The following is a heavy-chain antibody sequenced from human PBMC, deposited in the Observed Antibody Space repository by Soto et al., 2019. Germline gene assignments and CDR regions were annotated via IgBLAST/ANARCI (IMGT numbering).Heavy chain of an antibody. D-gene: IGHD2-15*01. CDR3: PRDLGCSGGSSYSPDAFDI. CDR2: ISAYNGNT. J-gene: IGHJ3*02. CDR1: GYTVTGKS. V-gene: IGHV1-18*01. Sequence: GYTVTGKSVSLGRQPTRQENEWMGWISAYNGNTNYAQKLQGRVTMTTDTSTSTAYMELRSLRSDDTAVYYCPRDLGCSGGSSYSPDAFDIWGQGTMVTVS.